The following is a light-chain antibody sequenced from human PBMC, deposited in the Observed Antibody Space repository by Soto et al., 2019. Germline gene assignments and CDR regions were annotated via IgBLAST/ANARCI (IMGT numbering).Light chain of an antibody. V-gene: IGLV1-51*01. J-gene: IGLJ1*01. Sequence: QSVLTQPPSVSAAPGQKVTISCSGGTSNIGHNYVAWYQQFPGTAPRRIIYDNSKRASGIPDRFSASKSGASATLVITGLQTGDEADYYCGTWDSRLSAVFGTGTKLTVL. CDR1: TSNIGHNY. CDR2: DNS. CDR3: GTWDSRLSAV.